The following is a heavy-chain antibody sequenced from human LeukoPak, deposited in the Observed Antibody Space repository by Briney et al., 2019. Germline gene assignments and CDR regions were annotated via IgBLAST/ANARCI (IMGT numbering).Heavy chain of an antibody. CDR1: SGSISSYY. CDR2: IYYSGST. V-gene: IGHV4-59*08. D-gene: IGHD2-2*01. J-gene: IGHJ6*03. CDR3: ARHDRGPGYCSSTSCPGYYYYYMDV. Sequence: SETLSLTCTVSSGSISSYYWSWIRQPPGKGLEWIGYIYYSGSTNYNPSLKSRVTISVDTSKNQFSLKLSSVTAADTAVYYCARHDRGPGYCSSTSCPGYYYYYMDVWGKGTTVTVSS.